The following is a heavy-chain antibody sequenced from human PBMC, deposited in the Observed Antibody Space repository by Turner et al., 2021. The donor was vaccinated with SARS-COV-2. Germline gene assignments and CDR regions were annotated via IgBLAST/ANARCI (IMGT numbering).Heavy chain of an antibody. CDR1: GFPFSSYT. V-gene: IGHV3-48*01. D-gene: IGHD1-26*01. J-gene: IGHJ4*02. Sequence: EVKLVQSGGGLVQPGGSLRLSCAASGFPFSSYTMNWVRQSPGKVLELISVITGNGDKIYYADSVRGRFTISRDNAKTSLFLQMNNLRAEDTAVYYCTSIVGASWGQLSLVTVSS. CDR3: TSIVGAS. CDR2: ITGNGDKI.